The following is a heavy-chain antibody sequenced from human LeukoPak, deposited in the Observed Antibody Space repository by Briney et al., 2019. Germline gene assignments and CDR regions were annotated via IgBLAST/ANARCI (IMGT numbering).Heavy chain of an antibody. J-gene: IGHJ5*02. CDR2: ISYDGSNK. Sequence: GGSLRLSCAASGFTFSSYAKHWVRQAPGKGLEWVAVISYDGSNKYYADSVKGRFTISRDNSKNTLYLQMNSLRAEDTAVYYCASLIAAADSNWFDPWGQGTLVTVSS. CDR1: GFTFSSYA. D-gene: IGHD6-13*01. CDR3: ASLIAAADSNWFDP. V-gene: IGHV3-30*14.